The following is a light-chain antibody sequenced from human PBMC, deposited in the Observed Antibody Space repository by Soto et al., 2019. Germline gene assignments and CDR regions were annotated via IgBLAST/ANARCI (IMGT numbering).Light chain of an antibody. CDR1: EVVSTAF. V-gene: IGKV3-11*01. Sequence: EIVLTHSPATLSLSPCERATLYCTANEVVSTAFLAWYQQKPGQAPSLLIYGASTRAAGIPARFSASGSGTDFTLTISDVQPEDFALYYCHQRQSWPRTFGQGTKVDIK. CDR3: HQRQSWPRT. J-gene: IGKJ1*01. CDR2: GAS.